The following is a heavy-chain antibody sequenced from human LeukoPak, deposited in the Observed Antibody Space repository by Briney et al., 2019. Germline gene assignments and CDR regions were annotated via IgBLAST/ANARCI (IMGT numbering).Heavy chain of an antibody. V-gene: IGHV3-21*01. CDR3: ARAMIVGNRAFDI. CDR1: GFTFRSYS. Sequence: GGSLRLSCAASGFTFRSYSMNWVRQASGKGLEWVSSISSSSSYIYYADSVKGRFTISRDNAKNSLYLQMNSLRAEDTAVYYCARAMIVGNRAFDIWGQGTMVTVSS. J-gene: IGHJ3*02. CDR2: ISSSSSYI. D-gene: IGHD3-22*01.